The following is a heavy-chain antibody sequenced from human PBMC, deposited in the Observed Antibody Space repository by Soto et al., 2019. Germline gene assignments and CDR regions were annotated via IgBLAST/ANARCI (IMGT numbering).Heavy chain of an antibody. D-gene: IGHD5-18*01. CDR1: GFTFSSYA. V-gene: IGHV3-30-3*01. CDR3: ARDRGPDNTAIFY. Sequence: GGSLRLSCAASGFTFSSYAMHWVRQAPGKGLEWVAVISYDGSNKYYADSVKGRFTISRDNSKNTLYLQMNSLRAEDTAVYYCARDRGPDNTAIFYWGQGTLVTVSS. CDR2: ISYDGSNK. J-gene: IGHJ4*02.